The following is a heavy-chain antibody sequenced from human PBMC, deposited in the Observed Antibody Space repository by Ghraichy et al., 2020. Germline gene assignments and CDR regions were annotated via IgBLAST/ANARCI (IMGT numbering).Heavy chain of an antibody. CDR2: IIPIFGTA. J-gene: IGHJ3*02. D-gene: IGHD2-21*02. CDR1: GGTFSSYA. CDR3: ASWEYCGGDCYSAFDI. V-gene: IGHV1-69*13. Sequence: SVKVSCKASGGTFSSYAISWVRQAPGQGLEWMGGIIPIFGTANYAQKFQGRVTITADESTSTAYMELSSLRSEDTAVYYCASWEYCGGDCYSAFDIWGQGTMVTVSS.